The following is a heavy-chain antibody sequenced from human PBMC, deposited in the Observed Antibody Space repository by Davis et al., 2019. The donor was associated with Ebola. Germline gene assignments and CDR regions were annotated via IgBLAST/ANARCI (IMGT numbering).Heavy chain of an antibody. CDR1: GFIFSSYA. Sequence: SLKISCAASGFIFSSYAMSWVRQAPGKGLEWVSSISVRSITYHADSVKGRFTISRDNSKNTLYLQMNSLRAEDTAVYYCAKVHPPTTVTTGWFDPWGQGTLVAVSS. J-gene: IGHJ5*02. CDR3: AKVHPPTTVTTGWFDP. D-gene: IGHD4-17*01. V-gene: IGHV3-23*01. CDR2: ISVRSIT.